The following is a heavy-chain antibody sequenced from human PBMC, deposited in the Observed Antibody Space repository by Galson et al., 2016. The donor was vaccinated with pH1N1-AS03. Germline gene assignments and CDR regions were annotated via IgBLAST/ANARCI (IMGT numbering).Heavy chain of an antibody. CDR1: QLTFRDYG. CDR3: AKVYSKWSYGLEFLDH. D-gene: IGHD3-16*01. CDR2: TSHDGDIE. J-gene: IGHJ5*02. V-gene: IGHV3-30*18. Sequence: SLRLSCAGSQLTFRDYGMHWVRQAPGKGLEWVAGTSHDGDIENYADSVKGRFTISRDNSKNTLFLQMSNLRPEDTAFYYCAKVYSKWSYGLEFLDHWGQGTHVTVSS.